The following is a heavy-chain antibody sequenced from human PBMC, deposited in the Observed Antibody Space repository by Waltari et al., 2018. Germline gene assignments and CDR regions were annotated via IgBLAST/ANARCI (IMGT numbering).Heavy chain of an antibody. Sequence: QVQLVESGGGVVQPGRSLRLSCAASGFTFSSYGLHWVRQAPGKGLEWVAVIWYDGSNKYYADSVKGRFTISRDNSKNTLYLQMNSLRAEDTAVYYCAKDSGGSYPSLDDWGQGTLVTVSS. V-gene: IGHV3-33*06. CDR3: AKDSGGSYPSLDD. D-gene: IGHD1-26*01. CDR2: IWYDGSNK. J-gene: IGHJ4*02. CDR1: GFTFSSYG.